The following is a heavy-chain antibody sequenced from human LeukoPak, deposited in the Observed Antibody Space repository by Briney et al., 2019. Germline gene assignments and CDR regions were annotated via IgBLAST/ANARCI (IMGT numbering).Heavy chain of an antibody. CDR1: GYTFTGYY. CDR2: INPSSGAT. V-gene: IGHV1-2*02. CDR3: ARGLGFCTSATCE. J-gene: IGHJ4*02. D-gene: IGHD2-2*01. Sequence: AASVKVSCKASGYTFTGYYIHWVRQAPGQGLEWMGWINPSSGATNYAQKFQGRVIMTRDTPISTAYMELNRLRSDDTAVYYCARGLGFCTSATCEWGQGTLVTVSS.